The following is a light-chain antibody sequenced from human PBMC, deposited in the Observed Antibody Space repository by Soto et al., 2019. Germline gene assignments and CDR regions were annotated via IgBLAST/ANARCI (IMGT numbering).Light chain of an antibody. CDR2: DAS. CDR3: QQYGSSSYT. Sequence: EIVLTQSPGTLSLSPGERATLSCRASQSVSSSYLAWYQQKPGQAPRLLIYDASSRATGIPDTFSGSGSGTHFTLTISRLEPEDFAAYYCQQYGSSSYTFGQGTKLEIK. J-gene: IGKJ2*01. CDR1: QSVSSSY. V-gene: IGKV3-20*01.